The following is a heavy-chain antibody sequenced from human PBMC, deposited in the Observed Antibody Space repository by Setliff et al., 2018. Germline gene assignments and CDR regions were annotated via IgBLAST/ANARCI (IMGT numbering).Heavy chain of an antibody. D-gene: IGHD3-22*01. V-gene: IGHV1-18*01. CDR3: ARDADNYDTSENPIFDY. Sequence: ASVKVSCKASGYTFTDYGVTWVRQAPGQGLEWVGWISPYSGNTYYAENLQVRVTVSTDTSTTTTYMELRNLRSDDTAVYYCARDADNYDTSENPIFDYWGQGTLVTVSS. J-gene: IGHJ4*02. CDR1: GYTFTDYG. CDR2: ISPYSGNT.